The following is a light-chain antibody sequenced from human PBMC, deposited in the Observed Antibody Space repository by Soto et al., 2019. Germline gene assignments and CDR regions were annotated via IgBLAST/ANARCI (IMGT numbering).Light chain of an antibody. CDR2: GAS. CDR3: QQYAYWWA. CDR1: QSVSSN. V-gene: IGKV3-15*01. J-gene: IGKJ1*01. Sequence: EIVMTQSPATLSVSTGERASLSCRASQSVSSNLAWYQQKPGQAPRLLIYGASARATGIPARFSGSGSGTEFTLTISSLQSEDFTVYYCQQYAYWWAFGQGTKVDIK.